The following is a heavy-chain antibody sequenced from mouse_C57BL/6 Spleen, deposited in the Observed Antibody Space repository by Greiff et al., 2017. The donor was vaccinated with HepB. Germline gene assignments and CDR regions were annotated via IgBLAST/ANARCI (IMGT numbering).Heavy chain of an antibody. D-gene: IGHD2-2*01. CDR1: GYTFTSYW. J-gene: IGHJ3*01. V-gene: IGHV1-7*01. Sequence: VQLQQSGAELAKPGASVKLSCKASGYTFTSYWMHWVKQRPGQGLEWIGYINPSSGYTKYNQKFKDKATLIADKSSSTAYMQLSSLTYEDSAVYYCAPHGYVSAWFAYWGQGTLVTVSA. CDR3: APHGYVSAWFAY. CDR2: INPSSGYT.